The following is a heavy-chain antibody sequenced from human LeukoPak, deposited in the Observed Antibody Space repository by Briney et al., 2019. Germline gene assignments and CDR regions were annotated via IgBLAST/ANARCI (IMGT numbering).Heavy chain of an antibody. CDR3: ARQGGSGWYYFDY. D-gene: IGHD6-19*01. V-gene: IGHV3-30-3*01. CDR2: ISHDGSNK. J-gene: IGHJ4*02. Sequence: GRSLRLSCAASGFTFSSYAMHWVRQAPGKGLEWVAVISHDGSNKYYADSVKGRFTISRDNSKNTLYLQMNSLRAEDTAVYYCARQGGSGWYYFDYWGQGILVTVSS. CDR1: GFTFSSYA.